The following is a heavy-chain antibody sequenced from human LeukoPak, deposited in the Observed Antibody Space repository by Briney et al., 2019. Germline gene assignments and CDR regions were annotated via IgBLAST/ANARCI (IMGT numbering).Heavy chain of an antibody. Sequence: PSETLSLSCTVSGGSISSYYWSWIRQPPGKGLEWIGYIYYSGSTNYNPSLKSRFTISVDTSKNQFSLKLSSVTAADTAVYYCARSHSVWTSFDYWGQGTLVTVSS. CDR3: ARSHSVWTSFDY. J-gene: IGHJ4*02. CDR1: GGSISSYY. CDR2: IYYSGST. V-gene: IGHV4-59*01. D-gene: IGHD2-2*01.